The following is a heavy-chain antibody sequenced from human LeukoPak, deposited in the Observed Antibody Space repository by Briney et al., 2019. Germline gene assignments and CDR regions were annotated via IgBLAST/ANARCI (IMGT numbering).Heavy chain of an antibody. Sequence: ASVKVSCKASGYTFIGFYIHWVRQAPGQGLEWMGWVNPSSGDTNYAQKFQGRVTMTRDTSISTAYMELSRLRSDDTAVYYCTRGRGVIINWFDPWGQGTLVTVSS. V-gene: IGHV1-2*02. CDR1: GYTFIGFY. D-gene: IGHD3-10*01. CDR2: VNPSSGDT. J-gene: IGHJ5*02. CDR3: TRGRGVIINWFDP.